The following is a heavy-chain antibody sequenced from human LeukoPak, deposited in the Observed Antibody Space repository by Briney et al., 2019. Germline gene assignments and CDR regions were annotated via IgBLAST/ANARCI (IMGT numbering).Heavy chain of an antibody. J-gene: IGHJ4*02. CDR3: ARGIWSARTVDYYLDY. Sequence: GAPVRVSCKASGHTFSNYAIHWVRQAPGQRFEWMGWINAGNGHTKYSQNFQGRVTITRDSSASTVYMELNSLTSEDTAVYYCARGIWSARTVDYYLDYWGPGTLVTVSS. V-gene: IGHV1-3*01. CDR1: GHTFSNYA. CDR2: INAGNGHT. D-gene: IGHD2-21*01.